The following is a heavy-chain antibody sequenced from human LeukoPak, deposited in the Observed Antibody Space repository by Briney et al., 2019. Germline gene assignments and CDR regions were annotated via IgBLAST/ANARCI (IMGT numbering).Heavy chain of an antibody. V-gene: IGHV1-18*01. J-gene: IGHJ4*02. CDR2: ISAYNGNT. Sequence: ASVKVSCKASGYTFTSYGISWVRQAPGQGLEWMGWISAYNGNTNYAQKLQGRVTMTTDTSTSTAYMELRSLRSDDTAVHYCARDNYDILTGYQFDYWGQGTLVTVSS. CDR3: ARDNYDILTGYQFDY. D-gene: IGHD3-9*01. CDR1: GYTFTSYG.